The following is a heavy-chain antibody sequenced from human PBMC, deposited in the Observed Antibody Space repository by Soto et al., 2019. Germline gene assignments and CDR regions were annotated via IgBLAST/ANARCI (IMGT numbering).Heavy chain of an antibody. CDR3: AITRVENHYYSRRDV. CDR2: IYYTGIT. D-gene: IGHD3-22*01. Sequence: QVQLQESGPGLVKPSETLSLACTVSGASISTYYYSWIRQAPGKALEWIGYIYYTGITNYNPSLESRVTISPDTSPNQLPLTMTSVTAADPAVYYCAITRVENHYYSRRDVWGQGTTVTVSS. J-gene: IGHJ6*02. V-gene: IGHV4-59*03. CDR1: GASISTYY.